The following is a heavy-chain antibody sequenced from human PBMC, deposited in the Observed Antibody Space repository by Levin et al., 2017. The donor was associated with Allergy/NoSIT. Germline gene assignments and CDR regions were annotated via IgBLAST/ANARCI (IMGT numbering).Heavy chain of an antibody. V-gene: IGHV3-7*01. Sequence: GESLKISCAASGFTFSKYWMSWVRQAPGKGLEWVANIKHDGTEKYYVESVKGRFTMSRDNAKNSLSLQMNSLRAEDTAVYYCARDAGKCYDSSGYYTGDCYYGLDVWGQGTTVTVFS. J-gene: IGHJ6*02. CDR1: GFTFSKYW. CDR2: IKHDGTEK. D-gene: IGHD3-22*01. CDR3: ARDAGKCYDSSGYYTGDCYYGLDV.